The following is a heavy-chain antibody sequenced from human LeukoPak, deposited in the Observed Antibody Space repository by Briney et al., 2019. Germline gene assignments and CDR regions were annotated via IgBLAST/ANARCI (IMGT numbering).Heavy chain of an antibody. J-gene: IGHJ4*02. CDR1: GLTFSNDW. CDR2: INQDESKK. Sequence: GRSLRLSCAPSGLTFSNDWMCCVRQAPGKGLEWVANINQDESKKYYADSVKGRFTISRDNAKNSLYLQMSSLTAEDTAIYYCARDHAYRADYWGQGTLVTVSS. V-gene: IGHV3-7*01. CDR3: ARDHAYRADY. D-gene: IGHD2-2*01.